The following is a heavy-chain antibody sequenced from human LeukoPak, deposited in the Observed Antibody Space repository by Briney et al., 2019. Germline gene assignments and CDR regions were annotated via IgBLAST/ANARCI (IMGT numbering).Heavy chain of an antibody. V-gene: IGHV4-39*07. CDR3: ARRNFVNDY. J-gene: IGHJ4*02. CDR1: GGSISSSSYY. CDR2: IYYSGST. D-gene: IGHD3-16*02. Sequence: PSETLSLTCTVSGGSISSSSYYWGWIRQPPGKGLEWIGSIYYSGSTYYNPSLKSRVTISVDTSKNQFSLKLSSVTAADTAVYYCARRNFVNDYWGQGTLVTVSS.